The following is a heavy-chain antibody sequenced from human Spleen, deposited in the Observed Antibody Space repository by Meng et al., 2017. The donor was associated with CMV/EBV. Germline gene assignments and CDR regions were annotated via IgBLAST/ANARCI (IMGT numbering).Heavy chain of an antibody. J-gene: IGHJ4*02. D-gene: IGHD5-12*01. Sequence: GGSLRLSCAASGFTFNAYNMNWVRQAPGKGLEWVSSISGGGGFIYYADSVKGRFTISRDNAKNSLFLQMNSLRAEDTAVYYCAREGSGYDVDYWGQGTLVTVSS. V-gene: IGHV3-21*01. CDR1: GFTFNAYN. CDR2: ISGGGGFI. CDR3: AREGSGYDVDY.